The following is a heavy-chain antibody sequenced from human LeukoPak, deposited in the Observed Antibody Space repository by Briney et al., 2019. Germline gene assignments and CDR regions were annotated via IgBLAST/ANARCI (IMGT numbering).Heavy chain of an antibody. CDR3: ARIPYGSGNDAFDI. J-gene: IGHJ3*02. V-gene: IGHV6-1*01. D-gene: IGHD3-10*01. CDR1: GDSVSSNSAA. Sequence: SQTLSLTCDLSGDSVSSNSAAWSWIRQSPSRGLGYLGRTYYRSEWYNDYAVSVKSRISINPDTSKNQFSLQLTSVTPEDTAVYYCARIPYGSGNDAFDIWGQGTMVTVSS. CDR2: TYYRSEWYN.